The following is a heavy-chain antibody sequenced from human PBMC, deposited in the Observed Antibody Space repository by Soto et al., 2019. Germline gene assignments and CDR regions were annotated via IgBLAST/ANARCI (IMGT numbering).Heavy chain of an antibody. CDR2: VYRTGST. Sequence: QVQLQESGPGLVKPSGTLSLTCAVSGGSISTSNWWSWVRQPPGKGLEWIGEVYRTGSTNYNPSLEGPLTISVDKSKNQFSLKLTSVTAADTAVYYCARARATIAAAAIFDCWGQGTLVTVSS. CDR3: ARARATIAAAAIFDC. CDR1: GGSISTSNW. D-gene: IGHD6-13*01. J-gene: IGHJ4*02. V-gene: IGHV4-4*02.